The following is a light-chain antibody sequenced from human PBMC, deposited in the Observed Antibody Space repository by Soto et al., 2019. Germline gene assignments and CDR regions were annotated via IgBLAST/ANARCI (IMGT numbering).Light chain of an antibody. Sequence: QSALTQPASVSGSPRQSITISCTGTSSDIGSYHLVSWYQQHPGKAPKLIIYEGSKRPSGVSNRFSGSKSGNTASLTISGLQTEDEADYYCQSYDSTLSDRYVFGTGTKVTVL. CDR3: QSYDSTLSDRYV. V-gene: IGLV2-23*01. CDR2: EGS. CDR1: SSDIGSYHL. J-gene: IGLJ1*01.